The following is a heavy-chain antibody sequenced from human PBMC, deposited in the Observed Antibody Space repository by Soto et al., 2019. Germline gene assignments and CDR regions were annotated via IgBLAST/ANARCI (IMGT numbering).Heavy chain of an antibody. J-gene: IGHJ6*02. V-gene: IGHV3-30-3*01. CDR1: GFTFSNYA. Sequence: QVQLVESGGGVVQPGRSLRLSCAASGFTFSNYAMYWVRQAPGKGLEWVAVLSYDGNNKYYADSVKGRFTISRDNSKNPLYLQMKTLRVEDTAVYYCARAGCDGGSCYTLVGLRYGMDVWGQGTTVTVSS. D-gene: IGHD2-15*01. CDR3: ARAGCDGGSCYTLVGLRYGMDV. CDR2: LSYDGNNK.